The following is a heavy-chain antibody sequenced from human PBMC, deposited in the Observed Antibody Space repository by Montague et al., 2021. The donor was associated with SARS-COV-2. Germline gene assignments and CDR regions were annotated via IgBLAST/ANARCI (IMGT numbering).Heavy chain of an antibody. CDR2: VYYSGTT. CDR1: GVSVNSGSHY. CDR3: AREARGYSYGVFPGFDY. J-gene: IGHJ4*02. D-gene: IGHD5-18*01. Sequence: SETLSLTCSVSGVSVNSGSHYWSWIRQPPGKGLEWIGYVYYSGTTKYNPSLQSRVSISVDTSNNQFSLSLRSVTSADSAVYFCAREARGYSYGVFPGFDYWAWESWSPSLQ. V-gene: IGHV4-61*01.